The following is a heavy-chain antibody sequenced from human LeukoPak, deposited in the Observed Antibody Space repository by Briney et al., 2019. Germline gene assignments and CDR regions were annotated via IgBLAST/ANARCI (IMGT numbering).Heavy chain of an antibody. CDR2: ISSSSSTI. D-gene: IGHD2-15*01. CDR3: TRGGYCSGGACYRLNAFDI. J-gene: IGHJ3*02. V-gene: IGHV3-48*01. CDR1: GFTFSSYS. Sequence: PGGSLRLSCAASGFTFSSYSMNWVRQAPGKGLEWVSYISSSSSTIYYAGSVKGRFTISRDNAKNSLYLQMNSLRAEDTAVYYCTRGGYCSGGACYRLNAFDIWGQGTTVTVSS.